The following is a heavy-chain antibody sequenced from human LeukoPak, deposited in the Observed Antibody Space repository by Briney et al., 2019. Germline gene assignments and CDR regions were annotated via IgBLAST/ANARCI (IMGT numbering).Heavy chain of an antibody. J-gene: IGHJ4*02. Sequence: GASVKVSCKASGYTFTSYAMHWVRQAPGQRLEWMGWINAGNGNTKYSQKFQGRVTITRDTSASTAYMELSSLRSEDTAVYYCARDPSGYDGITPLPPWGQGTLVTVSS. V-gene: IGHV1-3*01. CDR3: ARDPSGYDGITPLPP. CDR1: GYTFTSYA. D-gene: IGHD5-12*01. CDR2: INAGNGNT.